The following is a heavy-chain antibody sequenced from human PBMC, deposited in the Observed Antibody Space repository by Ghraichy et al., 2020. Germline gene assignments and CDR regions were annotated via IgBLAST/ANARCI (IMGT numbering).Heavy chain of an antibody. CDR1: GGTFSSYA. V-gene: IGHV1-69*04. J-gene: IGHJ4*02. D-gene: IGHD6-25*01. CDR3: ARVAARMYYFDY. CDR2: IIPILGIA. Sequence: SVKVSCKASGGTFSSYAISWVRQAPGQGLEWMGRIIPILGIANYAQKFQGRVTITADKSTSTAYMELSSLRSEDTAVYYCARVAARMYYFDYWGQGTLVTVSS.